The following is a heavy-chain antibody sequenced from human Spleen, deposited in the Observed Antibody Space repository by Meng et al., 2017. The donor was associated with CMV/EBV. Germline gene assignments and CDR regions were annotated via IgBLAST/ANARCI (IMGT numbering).Heavy chain of an antibody. CDR1: GGSISSSNYY. CDR2: IDYSGST. CDR3: ARDYGGNSQGNFYSGLDV. J-gene: IGHJ6*02. D-gene: IGHD4-23*01. V-gene: IGHV4-39*07. Sequence: LRLSCTVSGGSISSSNYYWGWIRQPPGKGLEWIESIDYSGSTYYNPSLKSRVTMSVDTSKNQFSLKLSSVTAADTAVYYCARDYGGNSQGNFYSGLDVWGQGTTVTVSS.